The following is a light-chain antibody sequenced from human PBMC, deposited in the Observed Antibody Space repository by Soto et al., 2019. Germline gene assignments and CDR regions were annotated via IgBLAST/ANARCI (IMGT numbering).Light chain of an antibody. J-gene: IGLJ2*01. CDR1: SSDVGGYNY. V-gene: IGLV2-14*01. CDR2: DVS. CDR3: SSYTSSSTLV. Sequence: QSAVTQPAYVSGSPGLSITISCTGTSSDVGGYNYVSWYQQHPGKAPKLMIYDVSNRPSGVSNRFSGSKSGNTASLTISGLQAEDEADYYCSSYTSSSTLVFGGGTKVTVL.